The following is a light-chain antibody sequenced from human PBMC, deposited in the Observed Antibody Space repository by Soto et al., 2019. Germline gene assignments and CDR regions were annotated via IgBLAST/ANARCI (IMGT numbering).Light chain of an antibody. CDR3: QQYNSYWT. V-gene: IGKV1-5*01. CDR2: DAS. Sequence: DIQMTQSPSTLCSSVGDRVTITCRASQSISSWLAWYQQKPGKAPKLLIYDASSLESGVPSRFSGSGSGTEFTLTISSLQPDDFAPYYCQQYNSYWTFGQGTKVDIK. CDR1: QSISSW. J-gene: IGKJ1*01.